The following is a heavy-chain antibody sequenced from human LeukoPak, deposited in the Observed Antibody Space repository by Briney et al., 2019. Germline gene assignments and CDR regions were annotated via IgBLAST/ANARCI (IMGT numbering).Heavy chain of an antibody. D-gene: IGHD3-10*01. CDR2: IYYSGST. CDR1: GGSISSYY. J-gene: IGHJ4*02. Sequence: SKTLSLTCTVSGGSISSYYWSWIRQPPGKGLEWIGYIYYSGSTNYNPSLKSRVTISVDTSKNQFSLKLSSVTAADTAVYYCARDLRLDGSVFDYWGQGTLVTVSS. CDR3: ARDLRLDGSVFDY. V-gene: IGHV4-59*01.